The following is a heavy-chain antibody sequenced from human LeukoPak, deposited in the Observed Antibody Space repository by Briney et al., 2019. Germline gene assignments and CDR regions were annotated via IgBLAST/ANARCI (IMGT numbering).Heavy chain of an antibody. V-gene: IGHV3-23*01. D-gene: IGHD3-22*01. J-gene: IGHJ4*02. Sequence: PGGSLRLSCAASGFTFSSCAMSWVRQAPGKGLEWVSAISGSGGSTYYADSVKGRFTISRDNSKNTLLLQMNSLRAEDTAVYYCARINYYDGSGFYRDYWGQGTLVTVSS. CDR1: GFTFSSCA. CDR2: ISGSGGST. CDR3: ARINYYDGSGFYRDY.